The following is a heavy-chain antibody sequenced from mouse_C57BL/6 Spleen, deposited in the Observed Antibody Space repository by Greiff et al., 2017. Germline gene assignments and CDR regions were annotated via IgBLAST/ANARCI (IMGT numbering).Heavy chain of an antibody. V-gene: IGHV1-7*01. J-gene: IGHJ4*01. Sequence: QVQLQQSGAELAKPGASVKLSCKASGYTFTSYWMHWVNQRPGQGLEWIGYINPSSGYTKYNQKFKDKATLTADKSSSTAYMQLSSLTSEDYAVYYCARTVYDGYYVGAMDYWGQGTSVTVAS. D-gene: IGHD2-3*01. CDR2: INPSSGYT. CDR1: GYTFTSYW. CDR3: ARTVYDGYYVGAMDY.